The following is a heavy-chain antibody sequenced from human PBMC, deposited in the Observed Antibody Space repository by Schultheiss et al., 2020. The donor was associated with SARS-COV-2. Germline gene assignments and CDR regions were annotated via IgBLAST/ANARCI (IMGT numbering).Heavy chain of an antibody. CDR2: INHSGST. D-gene: IGHD3-22*01. Sequence: SETLSLTCAVYGGSFSGYYWSWIRQPPGKGLEWIGEINHSGSTNYNPSLKSRVTISVDTSKNQFPLKLSSVTAADTAVYYCARSGDYYYDSSGYYSGFDYWGQGTLVTVSS. J-gene: IGHJ4*02. CDR1: GGSFSGYY. V-gene: IGHV4-34*01. CDR3: ARSGDYYYDSSGYYSGFDY.